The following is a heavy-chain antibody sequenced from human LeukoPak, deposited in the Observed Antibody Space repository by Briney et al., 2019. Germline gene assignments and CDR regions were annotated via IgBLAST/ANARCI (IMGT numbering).Heavy chain of an antibody. D-gene: IGHD3-22*01. CDR3: ARVYYYDSSPLGY. CDR2: IYYSGST. J-gene: IGHJ4*02. V-gene: IGHV4-59*01. Sequence: SETLSLTCTVSGGSISSYYWSWIRQPPGKGLEWIGYIYYSGSTNYNPSLKSRVTISVDTSKNQFSLKLSSVTAADTAVYYCARVYYYDSSPLGYWGQGTPVTVSS. CDR1: GGSISSYY.